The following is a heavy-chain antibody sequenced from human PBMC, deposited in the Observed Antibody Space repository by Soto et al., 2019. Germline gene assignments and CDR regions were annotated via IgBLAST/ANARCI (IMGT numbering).Heavy chain of an antibody. CDR1: GHTFTGYY. V-gene: IGHV1-2*02. CDR3: ASTLAAATKYYYYGMDV. Sequence: ASVKVSCKASGHTFTGYYMHWVRQAPGQGLEWMGWINPNSGGTNYAQKFQGRVTMTRDTSISTAYMELSRLRSDDTAVYYCASTLAAATKYYYYGMDVWGQGTTVTVSS. J-gene: IGHJ6*02. CDR2: INPNSGGT. D-gene: IGHD6-13*01.